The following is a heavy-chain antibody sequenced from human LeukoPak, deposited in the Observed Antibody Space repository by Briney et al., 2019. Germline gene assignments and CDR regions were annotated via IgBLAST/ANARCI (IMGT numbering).Heavy chain of an antibody. J-gene: IGHJ5*02. CDR2: INPNSGGT. CDR3: ARDGDYDFWSGPHNWFDP. V-gene: IGHV1-2*02. D-gene: IGHD3-3*01. CDR1: GYTFTGYH. Sequence: ASVKVSCKASGYTFTGYHMHWVRQAPGQGLEWMGWINPNSGGTNYAQKFQGRVTMTRDTSISTAYMELSSLRSEDTAVYYCARDGDYDFWSGPHNWFDPWGQGTLVTVSS.